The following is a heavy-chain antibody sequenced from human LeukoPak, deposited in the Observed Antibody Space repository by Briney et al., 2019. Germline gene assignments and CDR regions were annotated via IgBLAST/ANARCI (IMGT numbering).Heavy chain of an antibody. Sequence: GGSLRLSCAASGFTFSSYAMHWVRQAPGKGLEWVAVISYDGSNKYYADSVKGRFTISRDNSKNTLYLQMNSLRAEDTVVYYCARASPKIVGATNYFDYWGQGTLVTVSS. CDR2: ISYDGSNK. CDR3: ARASPKIVGATNYFDY. CDR1: GFTFSSYA. D-gene: IGHD1-26*01. J-gene: IGHJ4*02. V-gene: IGHV3-30-3*01.